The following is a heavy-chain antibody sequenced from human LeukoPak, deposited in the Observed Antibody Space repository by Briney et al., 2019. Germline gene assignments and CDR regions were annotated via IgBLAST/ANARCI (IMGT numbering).Heavy chain of an antibody. J-gene: IGHJ5*02. D-gene: IGHD3/OR15-3a*01. V-gene: IGHV2-5*01. CDR2: IYWNDDK. CDR1: GFSFTTSGVG. CDR3: AHMGPTHDFWTGYYMQWFDP. Sequence: SGPTLVNPTQTLTLTCTFSGFSFTTSGVGVGWIRQPPGKALEWLALIYWNDDKRYRPSLKSRLTITKDTSKNQVVLRMTNMDPVDTGTYYCAHMGPTHDFWTGYYMQWFDPWGQGTLVTVSS.